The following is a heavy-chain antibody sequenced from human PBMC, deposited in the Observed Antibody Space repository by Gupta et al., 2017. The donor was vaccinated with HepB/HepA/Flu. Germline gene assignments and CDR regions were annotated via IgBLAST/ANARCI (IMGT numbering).Heavy chain of an antibody. D-gene: IGHD3-3*01. CDR3: ARDIGEHYDFRGGEVFDI. CDR1: GGTFSKYG. Sequence: QVHLVQSGAEVKKPGSSVKVSCKASGGTFSKYGISWVRQAPGEGLEWMGGIIPSFGTPKYEQKFQGRVTMTADESTSTAYMELSSLRSEDTAVYYCARDIGEHYDFRGGEVFDIGGQGTMVTVSS. J-gene: IGHJ3*02. CDR2: IIPSFGTP. V-gene: IGHV1-69*01.